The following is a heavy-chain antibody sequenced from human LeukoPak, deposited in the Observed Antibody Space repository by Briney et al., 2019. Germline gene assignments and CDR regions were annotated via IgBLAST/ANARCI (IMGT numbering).Heavy chain of an antibody. D-gene: IGHD6-13*01. J-gene: IGHJ3*02. CDR1: GGTFSSYS. Sequence: SVKVSCKASGGTFSSYSISWVRQAPGQGLEWMGRIIPILGIANYAQKFQGRVTITADKLTSTAYMVLSSLRSEDTAVYYCASQYSSSWYIGSDAFDIWGQGTMVTVSS. CDR2: IIPILGIA. V-gene: IGHV1-69*02. CDR3: ASQYSSSWYIGSDAFDI.